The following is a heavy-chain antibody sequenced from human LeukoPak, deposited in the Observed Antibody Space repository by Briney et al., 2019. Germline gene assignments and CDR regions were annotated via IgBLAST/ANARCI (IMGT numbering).Heavy chain of an antibody. Sequence: GGSLRLSCAVSGFNLNSYAMHRVRQAPGKGLEWVAVIRHDEANSFYADSVQGRFTISRDTSKKLLYLQMNSLRVEDTAVYYCAKEYTPSSPLGELDSWGQGTLVTVSS. CDR1: GFNLNSYA. D-gene: IGHD6-6*01. CDR3: AKEYTPSSPLGELDS. V-gene: IGHV3-30*02. CDR2: IRHDEANS. J-gene: IGHJ4*02.